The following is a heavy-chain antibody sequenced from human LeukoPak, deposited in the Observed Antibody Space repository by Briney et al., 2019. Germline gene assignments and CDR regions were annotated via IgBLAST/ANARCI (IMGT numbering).Heavy chain of an antibody. CDR2: INHSGST. D-gene: IGHD7-27*01. J-gene: IGHJ4*02. V-gene: IGHV4-34*01. Sequence: SETLSLTCAVYGGSFSGYYWSWIRQPPGKGLEWIGEINHSGSTNYNPSLKSRVTISVDTSKNQFSLKLSSVTAADTAVYYCARGNWGLFDYWGQGTMVTVSS. CDR3: ARGNWGLFDY. CDR1: GGSFSGYY.